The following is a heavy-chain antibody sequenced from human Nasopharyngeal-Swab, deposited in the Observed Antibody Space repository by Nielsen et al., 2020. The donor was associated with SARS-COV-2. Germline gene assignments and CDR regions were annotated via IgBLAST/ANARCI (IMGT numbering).Heavy chain of an antibody. CDR3: ARDRDLSLPDY. J-gene: IGHJ4*02. V-gene: IGHV3-33*01. Sequence: GESLKISCAASRFTFSSYGMHWVRQAPGKGLEWVAVIWYDGSNKYYADSVKGRFTISRDNSKNTLYLQMNSLRAEDTAVYYCARDRDLSLPDYWGQGTLVTVSS. CDR1: RFTFSSYG. CDR2: IWYDGSNK.